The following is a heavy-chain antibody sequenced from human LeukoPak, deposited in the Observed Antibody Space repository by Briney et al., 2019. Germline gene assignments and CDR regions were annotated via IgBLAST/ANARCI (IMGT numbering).Heavy chain of an antibody. J-gene: IGHJ4*02. CDR1: GFTFSSYS. Sequence: AGGSLRLSCAASGFTFSSYSMNWVRQAPGKGLEWVSYISSSSSTIYYADSVKGRFTISRDNAKNSLYLQMNSLRAEDTAVYYCAKGSNLLWFGASIDYWGQGTLVTVSS. CDR2: ISSSSSTI. CDR3: AKGSNLLWFGASIDY. V-gene: IGHV3-48*01. D-gene: IGHD3-10*01.